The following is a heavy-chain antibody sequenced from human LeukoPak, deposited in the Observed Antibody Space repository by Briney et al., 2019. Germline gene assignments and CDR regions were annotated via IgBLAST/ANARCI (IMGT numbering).Heavy chain of an antibody. J-gene: IGHJ6*03. D-gene: IGHD3-3*01. Sequence: ASVKVSCKASGYTFTSYGISWVRQAPGQGLEWMGWISAYNGNTNYAQKLQGRVTMTTDTSTSTAYMELRSLRSDDTAVYYCARRERNTIFGVVGYYYYYMDVWGKGTTVTVSS. V-gene: IGHV1-18*01. CDR1: GYTFTSYG. CDR2: ISAYNGNT. CDR3: ARRERNTIFGVVGYYYYYMDV.